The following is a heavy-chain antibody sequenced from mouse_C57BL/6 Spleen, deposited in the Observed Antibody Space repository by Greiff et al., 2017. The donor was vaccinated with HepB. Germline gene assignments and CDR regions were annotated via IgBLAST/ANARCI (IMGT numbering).Heavy chain of an antibody. J-gene: IGHJ4*01. CDR2: IDPNSGGT. Sequence: VQLQQPGAELVKPGASVKLSCKASGYTFTSYWMHWVKQRPGRGLEWIGRIDPNSGGTKYNEKFKSKATLTVDKPSSTAYMQLSSLTSEDSAVYYCARSFKHDYYGSSYAMDYWGQGTSVTVSS. CDR1: GYTFTSYW. CDR3: ARSFKHDYYGSSYAMDY. D-gene: IGHD1-1*01. V-gene: IGHV1-72*01.